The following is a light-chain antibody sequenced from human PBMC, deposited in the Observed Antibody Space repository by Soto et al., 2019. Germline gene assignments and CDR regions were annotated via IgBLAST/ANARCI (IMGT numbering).Light chain of an antibody. J-gene: IGKJ1*01. V-gene: IGKV1-39*01. CDR1: QSSSNS. CDR3: QQSHSSSWT. Sequence: DIQLTQSPSSLSASVGDRVTITCRASQSSSNSLNCYQQKPGKAPNLLIYDTFDLNSVVPSRFSGSGSGTEFPIPISSLNRDAFATYYGQQSHSSSWTLGQATKVEIK. CDR2: DTF.